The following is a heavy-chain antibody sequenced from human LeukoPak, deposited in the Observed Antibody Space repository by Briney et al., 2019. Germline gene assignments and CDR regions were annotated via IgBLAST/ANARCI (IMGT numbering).Heavy chain of an antibody. CDR1: GFTFSSYA. CDR3: AKETSSGWSYYFDY. D-gene: IGHD6-19*01. CDR2: ISGSGGST. J-gene: IGHJ4*02. V-gene: IGHV3-23*01. Sequence: PGGSLRLSCAASGFTFSSYAMSWVRQAPAKELEWVSAISGSGGSTYYADSVKGRFTISRDNSKNTLYLQMNSLGAEDTAVYYCAKETSSGWSYYFDYWGQGTPVTVSS.